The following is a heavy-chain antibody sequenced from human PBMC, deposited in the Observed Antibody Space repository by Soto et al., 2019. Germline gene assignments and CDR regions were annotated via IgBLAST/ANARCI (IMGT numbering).Heavy chain of an antibody. D-gene: IGHD1-26*01. CDR1: GGSITSGNYF. V-gene: IGHV4-30-4*01. Sequence: QVRLQESGPGLVKPSQTLSLTCTVSGGSITSGNYFWSWVRQTPGKGLEWIAYIYHSGSAHYNPSLESRVVISIDTSEKQFSLRLNSVTAADTAMYSCAREVITTQPGAEGFDIWCQGTMVTVSS. CDR3: AREVITTQPGAEGFDI. CDR2: IYHSGSA. J-gene: IGHJ3*02.